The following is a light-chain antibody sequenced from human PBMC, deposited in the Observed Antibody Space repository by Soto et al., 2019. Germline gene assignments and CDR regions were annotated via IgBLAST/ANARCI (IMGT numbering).Light chain of an antibody. CDR1: SSDVGGYNY. V-gene: IGLV2-14*03. CDR3: SSYTSTTTRV. CDR2: EVS. Sequence: QSALTQPASVSGSPGQPITISCTGTSSDVGGYNYASWYQQHPGKGPKLMIYEVSNRPSGVSNRFSGSKSGNTATLTISGLQAEDEADYYCSSYTSTTTRVFGTGTKVTVL. J-gene: IGLJ1*01.